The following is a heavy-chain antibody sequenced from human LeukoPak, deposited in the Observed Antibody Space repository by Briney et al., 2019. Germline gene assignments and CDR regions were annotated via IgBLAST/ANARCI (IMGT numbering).Heavy chain of an antibody. CDR3: ARAPQQVGVRGGNLQIAYYFDY. Sequence: GGSLRLSCAASGFTFSSYWMSWVRQAPGKGLEWVANIKQDGSEKYYVDSVKGRFTISRDNAKNSLYLQMNSLRAEDTAVYYCARAPQQVGVRGGNLQIAYYFDYWGQGTLVTVSS. J-gene: IGHJ4*02. V-gene: IGHV3-7*01. CDR2: IKQDGSEK. D-gene: IGHD3-10*01. CDR1: GFTFSSYW.